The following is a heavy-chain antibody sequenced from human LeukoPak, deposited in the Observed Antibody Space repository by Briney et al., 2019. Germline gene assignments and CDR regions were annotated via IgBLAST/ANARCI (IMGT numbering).Heavy chain of an antibody. Sequence: GGSLRLSCEASGFTFGSYWMTWVRQAPGKGLEWVANIKQDGSERYYVDSMKGRITISRDNAKKSLYQEVNSLSAEDTAVYYCVRDGGYSGYEYWGQGTLVTVSS. V-gene: IGHV3-7*04. J-gene: IGHJ4*02. CDR2: IKQDGSER. CDR3: VRDGGYSGYEY. D-gene: IGHD5-12*01. CDR1: GFTFGSYW.